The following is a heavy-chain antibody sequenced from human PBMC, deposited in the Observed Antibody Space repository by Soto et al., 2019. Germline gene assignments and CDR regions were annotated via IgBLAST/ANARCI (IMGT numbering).Heavy chain of an antibody. V-gene: IGHV1-69*01. CDR2: IIPKFGTT. J-gene: IGHJ5*02. D-gene: IGHD6-19*01. Sequence: QVQLVQSGAEVKKPGSSVKVSCKVSGGTFSTYPINWVRQAPGQGLEFMGGIIPKFGTTNYAQKFRGTVTITADESTTTAYVELNNLRSEDRAVFYGGRGASNRPGWYIWFAPGGQGTLVTVSS. CDR1: GGTFSTYP. CDR3: GRGASNRPGWYIWFAP.